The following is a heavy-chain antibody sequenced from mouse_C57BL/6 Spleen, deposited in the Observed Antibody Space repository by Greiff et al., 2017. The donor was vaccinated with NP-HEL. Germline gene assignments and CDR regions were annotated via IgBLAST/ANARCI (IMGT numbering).Heavy chain of an antibody. CDR3: ARSIYYYGSSYVVFDY. CDR2: IYPGDGDT. CDR1: GYAFSSSW. V-gene: IGHV1-82*01. Sequence: QVQLQQSGPELVKPGASVKISCKASGYAFSSSWMNWVKQRPGKGLEWIGRIYPGDGDTNYNGKFKGKATLTADKSSSTAYMQLSSLTSEDSAVYFCARSIYYYGSSYVVFDYWGQGTTLTVSS. J-gene: IGHJ2*01. D-gene: IGHD1-1*01.